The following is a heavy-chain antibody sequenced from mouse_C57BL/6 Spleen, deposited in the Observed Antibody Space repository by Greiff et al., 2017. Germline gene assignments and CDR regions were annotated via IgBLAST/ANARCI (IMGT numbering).Heavy chain of an antibody. CDR2: IRDKANGYTT. CDR3: ARSDSASYNFAY. J-gene: IGHJ3*01. CDR1: GFTFTDYY. Sequence: EVKLVESGGGLVQPGGSLSLSCAASGFTFTDYYMSWVRQPPGKALEWLGFIRDKANGYTTEYSASVKGRFTISRDNSQSILYLQMNALRAEDRATYYCARSDSASYNFAYWGQGTLVTVSA. D-gene: IGHD3-2*02. V-gene: IGHV7-3*01.